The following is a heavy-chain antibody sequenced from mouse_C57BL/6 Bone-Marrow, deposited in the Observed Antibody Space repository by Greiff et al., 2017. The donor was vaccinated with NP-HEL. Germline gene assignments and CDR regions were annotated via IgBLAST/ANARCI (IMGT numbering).Heavy chain of an antibody. D-gene: IGHD1-1*01. V-gene: IGHV3-6*01. Sequence: VQLQQSGPGLVKPSQSLSLTCSVTGYSITSGYYWNWIRQFPGNKLEWMGYISYDGSNNYNPSLKNRISITRDTSKNQFFLKLNSVTTEDTATYYCARDPYYYGSSLYYFDYWGQGTTLTVSS. J-gene: IGHJ2*01. CDR3: ARDPYYYGSSLYYFDY. CDR1: GYSITSGYY. CDR2: ISYDGSN.